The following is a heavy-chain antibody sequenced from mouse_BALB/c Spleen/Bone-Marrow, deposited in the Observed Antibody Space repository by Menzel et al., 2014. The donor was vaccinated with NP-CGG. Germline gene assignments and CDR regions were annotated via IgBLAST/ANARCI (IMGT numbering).Heavy chain of an antibody. CDR1: GFTFSDFY. Sequence: DVMLVESGGGLVQPGDSLRLSCATSGFTFSDFYMEWVRQPPGKRLEWIAASRNKAKYYTTEYSASVKGRFIVSRDTSQSVLYLQMNALRAKDTAIYYCARDVGYGNYFVYWGQGTLVTVSA. V-gene: IGHV7-1*02. D-gene: IGHD2-10*02. CDR3: ARDVGYGNYFVY. J-gene: IGHJ3*01. CDR2: SRNKAKYYTT.